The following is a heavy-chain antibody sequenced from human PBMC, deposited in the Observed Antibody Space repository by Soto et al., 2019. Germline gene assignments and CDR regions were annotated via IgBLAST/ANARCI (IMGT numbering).Heavy chain of an antibody. V-gene: IGHV4-39*02. CDR2: IYYSGST. J-gene: IGHJ5*02. D-gene: IGHD4-4*01. Sequence: ASETLSLTCSVSGGSISSSGHYWGWIRQPPGKGLEWIGSIYYSGSTYHNPSLKGRFTISRDNAKNSLYLQMNSLRAEDTALYYCAKAPDYSNFPNWFDPWGQGTLVTVSS. CDR3: AKAPDYSNFPNWFDP. CDR1: GGSISSSGHY.